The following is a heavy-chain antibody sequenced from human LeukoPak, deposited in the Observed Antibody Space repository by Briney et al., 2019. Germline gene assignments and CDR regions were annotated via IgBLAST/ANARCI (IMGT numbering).Heavy chain of an antibody. Sequence: SETLSLTCTVSGGSISSSSYYWGWIRQPPGKGLEWIGSIYYSGSTYYNPTLKSRVTISVDTSKSQFSLKLSSVTAADTAIYYCASLPRYCSGGTCRDTFDTWGQGTMVTVSS. CDR1: GGSISSSSYY. D-gene: IGHD2-15*01. CDR2: IYYSGST. V-gene: IGHV4-39*01. CDR3: ASLPRYCSGGTCRDTFDT. J-gene: IGHJ3*02.